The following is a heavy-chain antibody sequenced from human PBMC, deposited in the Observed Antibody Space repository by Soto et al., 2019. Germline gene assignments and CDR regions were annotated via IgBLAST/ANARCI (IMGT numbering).Heavy chain of an antibody. V-gene: IGHV4-59*01. CDR3: ARVEGDTSWGGLEFDY. D-gene: IGHD1-26*01. Sequence: SETLSLTCTVSGGSISSYYWSWIRQPPGKGLEWIGYIYYSGSTNYNPSLKSRVTISVDTSKNQFSLKLSSVTAADTAVYYCARVEGDTSWGGLEFDYWGQGTLVTVSS. CDR2: IYYSGST. CDR1: GGSISSYY. J-gene: IGHJ4*02.